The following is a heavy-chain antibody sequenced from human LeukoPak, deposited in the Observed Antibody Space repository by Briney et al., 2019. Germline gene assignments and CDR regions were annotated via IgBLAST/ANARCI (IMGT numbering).Heavy chain of an antibody. CDR3: AKDRGGYGYYYMDV. V-gene: IGHV3-33*06. CDR1: GFTFSSYG. J-gene: IGHJ6*03. CDR2: IWYDGSNK. D-gene: IGHD5-12*01. Sequence: GRSLRLSCAASGFTFSSYGKQWVRQAPGKGLEWVAVIWYDGSNKYYADSVKGRFTISRDNSKNTLYLQMNSLRAEDTAVYYCAKDRGGYGYYYMDVWGKGTTVTVSS.